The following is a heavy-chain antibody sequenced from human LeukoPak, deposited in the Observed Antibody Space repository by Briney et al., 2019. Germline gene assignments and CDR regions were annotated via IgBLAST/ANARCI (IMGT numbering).Heavy chain of an antibody. Sequence: GGSLRLSCSASGFSFRSFAMHWVRQAPGKGLEYVSAISSNGGSTYYADSVKARFTISRDNSKSTLYLQMSSLRAEDTAVYYCARVGCTGGSCLAYNYYAMDVWGQGTTVTVSS. J-gene: IGHJ6*02. CDR3: ARVGCTGGSCLAYNYYAMDV. CDR1: GFSFRSFA. D-gene: IGHD2-15*01. CDR2: ISSNGGST. V-gene: IGHV3-64D*06.